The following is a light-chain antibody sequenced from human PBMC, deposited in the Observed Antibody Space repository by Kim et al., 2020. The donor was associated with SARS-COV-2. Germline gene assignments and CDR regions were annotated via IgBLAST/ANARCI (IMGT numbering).Light chain of an antibody. V-gene: IGLV3-1*01. Sequence: SVSPGQTATITCSGDKLGDKFASWYQQKPGQSPVLVIYQDTKRPSGIPERFSGSNSGNTATLTISGTQAMDEADYYCQAWDNKTYVFGTGTKVTVL. CDR2: QDT. J-gene: IGLJ1*01. CDR3: QAWDNKTYV. CDR1: KLGDKF.